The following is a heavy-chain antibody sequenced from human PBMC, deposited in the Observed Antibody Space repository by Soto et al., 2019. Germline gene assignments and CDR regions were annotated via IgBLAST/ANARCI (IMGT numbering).Heavy chain of an antibody. CDR2: IKSKIDGGTT. D-gene: IGHD3-10*01. V-gene: IGHV3-15*01. CDR1: GFTFSTYG. CDR3: TTENYYGSGGFYYYGMDV. Sequence: XESLRLSCAASGFTFSTYGMHWVRQAPGKGLEWVGRIKSKIDGGTTDYAAPVKGRFTISRDDSKNTLYLQMNSLKTEDTAVYYCTTENYYGSGGFYYYGMDVWGQGTTVTVSS. J-gene: IGHJ6*02.